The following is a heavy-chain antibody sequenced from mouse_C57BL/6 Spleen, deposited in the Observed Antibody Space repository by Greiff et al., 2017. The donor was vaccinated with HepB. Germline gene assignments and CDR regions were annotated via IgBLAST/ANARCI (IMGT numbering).Heavy chain of an antibody. CDR1: GYTFTGYW. CDR2: ILPGSGST. J-gene: IGHJ4*01. Sequence: VKLMESGAELMKPGASVKLSCKATGYTFTGYWIEWVKQRPGHGLEWIGEILPGSGSTNYNEKFKGKATFTADTSSNTAYMQLSSLTTEDSAIYYCARPLYYYGSSYEAMDYWGQGTSVTVSS. V-gene: IGHV1-9*01. CDR3: ARPLYYYGSSYEAMDY. D-gene: IGHD1-1*01.